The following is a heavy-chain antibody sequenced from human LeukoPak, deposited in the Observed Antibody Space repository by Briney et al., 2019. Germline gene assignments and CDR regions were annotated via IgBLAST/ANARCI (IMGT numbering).Heavy chain of an antibody. J-gene: IGHJ6*02. CDR2: IYYSGST. Sequence: SETLSLTCTVSGGSLSSGGYYWSWLRQHPGTGLEWVGYIYYSGSTYYNPSLKSRVTTSVDTSKNQFSLKLSSVTAADTAVYYCARSSLGCMDVWGQGTTVTVSS. CDR3: ARSSLGCMDV. CDR1: GGSLSSGGYY. D-gene: IGHD2-15*01. V-gene: IGHV4-31*03.